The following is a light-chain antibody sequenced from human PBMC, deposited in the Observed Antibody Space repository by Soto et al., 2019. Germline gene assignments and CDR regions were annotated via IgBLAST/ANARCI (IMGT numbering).Light chain of an antibody. CDR3: QHYDNTPPSVT. CDR1: QSVSSDY. CDR2: GAS. Sequence: EIVLTQSPDTLSLSPAERATLSCRASQSVSSDYLVWYQQKPGLPPRLLIYGASRRATGIPDRFSGSGSGTDFILTISRLEPEDFAVYYCQHYDNTPPSVTFGPGTKVDI. J-gene: IGKJ3*01. V-gene: IGKV3-20*01.